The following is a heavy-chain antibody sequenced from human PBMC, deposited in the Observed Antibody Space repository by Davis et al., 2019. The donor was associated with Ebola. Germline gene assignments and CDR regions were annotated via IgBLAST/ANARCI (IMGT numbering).Heavy chain of an antibody. J-gene: IGHJ4*02. CDR2: IYYSGST. Sequence: SETLSLTCTVSGGSVSSGSYYWGWIRQPPGKGLEWIGSIYYSGSTYYNPSLKSRVTISVDTSKNQFSLKLSSVTAADTAVYYCARDVSDYDRSGYYRIFDYWGQGTLVTVSS. CDR3: ARDVSDYDRSGYYRIFDY. CDR1: GGSVSSGSYY. V-gene: IGHV4-39*07. D-gene: IGHD3-22*01.